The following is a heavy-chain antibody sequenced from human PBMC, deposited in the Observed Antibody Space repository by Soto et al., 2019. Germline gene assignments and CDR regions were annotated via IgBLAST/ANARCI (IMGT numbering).Heavy chain of an antibody. CDR1: GGSISSGGYY. V-gene: IGHV4-31*03. CDR3: ARGGQDYGSGSPRYNWFDP. CDR2: IYYSGST. J-gene: IGHJ5*02. Sequence: SETLSLTCTFSGGSISSGGYYLSWIRQHPGKGLEWIGYIYYSGSTYYNPSLKSRVTISVDTSKNQFSLKLSSVTAADTAVYYCARGGQDYGSGSPRYNWFDPWGQGTLVTVSS. D-gene: IGHD3-10*01.